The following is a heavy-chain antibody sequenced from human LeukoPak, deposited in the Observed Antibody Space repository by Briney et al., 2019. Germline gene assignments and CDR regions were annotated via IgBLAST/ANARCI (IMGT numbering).Heavy chain of an antibody. Sequence: SETLSLTCTVSGGSISSYYWSWIRQPPGKGLEWIGCIYYSGSTNYNPSLKSRVTISVDTSKNQFSLKLSSVTAADTAVYYCASQRLGELSLYSLDYWGQGTLVTVSS. J-gene: IGHJ4*02. D-gene: IGHD3-16*02. CDR1: GGSISSYY. CDR2: IYYSGST. CDR3: ASQRLGELSLYSLDY. V-gene: IGHV4-59*08.